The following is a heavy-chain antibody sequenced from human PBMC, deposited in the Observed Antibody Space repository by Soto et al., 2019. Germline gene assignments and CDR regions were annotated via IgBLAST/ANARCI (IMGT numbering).Heavy chain of an antibody. CDR2: IIPIFGTA. D-gene: IGHD2-21*02. CDR3: ARKYPGDCGGDCYSTYDAFDI. Sequence: SVKVSCKASGGTFSSYAISWVRQAPGQGLEWMGGIIPIFGTANYAQKFQGGVTITADESTSTAYMELSSLRSEDTAVYYCARKYPGDCGGDCYSTYDAFDIWGQGTMVTVSS. V-gene: IGHV1-69*13. J-gene: IGHJ3*02. CDR1: GGTFSSYA.